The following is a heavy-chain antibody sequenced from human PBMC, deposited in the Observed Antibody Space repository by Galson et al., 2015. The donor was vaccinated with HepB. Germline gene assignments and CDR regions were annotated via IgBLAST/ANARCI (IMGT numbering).Heavy chain of an antibody. CDR2: SSSSGTGPI. J-gene: IGHJ4*02. V-gene: IGHV3-48*02. D-gene: IGHD1-26*01. Sequence: SLRLSCAASGFIFSSYSMTWVRQAPGKGLEWVSYSSSSGTGPIYYADSVKGRFTLSRDNAKNSLYLQMNSLRDEDTAVYYCAREGSGNYYRFDYWGQGTLVTVSS. CDR1: GFIFSSYS. CDR3: AREGSGNYYRFDY.